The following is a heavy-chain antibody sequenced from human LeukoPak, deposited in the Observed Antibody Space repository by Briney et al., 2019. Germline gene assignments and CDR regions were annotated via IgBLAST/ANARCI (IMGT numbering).Heavy chain of an antibody. D-gene: IGHD4-17*01. Sequence: GGSLRLSCAASGFTFSSYAMRWVRQAPGKGLEWVSVISGSDGSTYYADSVKGRFTISRDNSKNTLYLQMNSLRAEDTAVYYCAKDLYGDYMIDYWGQGTLVTVSS. CDR1: GFTFSSYA. J-gene: IGHJ4*02. V-gene: IGHV3-23*01. CDR3: AKDLYGDYMIDY. CDR2: ISGSDGST.